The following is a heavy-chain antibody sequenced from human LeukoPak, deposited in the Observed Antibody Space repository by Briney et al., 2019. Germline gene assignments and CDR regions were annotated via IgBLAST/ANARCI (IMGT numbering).Heavy chain of an antibody. CDR3: ARDPGYDYVWGSYGVPPDY. D-gene: IGHD3-16*01. V-gene: IGHV3-11*01. CDR1: GFTFSDYY. J-gene: IGHJ4*02. CDR2: ISSSGSTI. Sequence: GGSLRLSCAASGFTFSDYYMSWIRQAPGKGLEWVSYISSSGSTIYYADSVKGRFTISRDNAKNSLYLQMNSLRAEDTAVYYCARDPGYDYVWGSYGVPPDYWGQGTLVTVSS.